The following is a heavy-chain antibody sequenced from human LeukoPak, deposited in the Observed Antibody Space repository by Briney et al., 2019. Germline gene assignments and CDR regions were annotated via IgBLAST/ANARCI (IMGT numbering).Heavy chain of an antibody. CDR3: AKKWRQPVPPYLDY. CDR2: ISGSGGKT. Sequence: PGGSLRLSCAASGFTFSSHATSWVRQAPGKGLEWVSTISGSGGKTYYADSVKGRFTISRDNSKNTLYLQMNSLRADDTAVYYCAKKWRQPVPPYLDYWGQGTRVTVSS. J-gene: IGHJ4*02. V-gene: IGHV3-23*01. CDR1: GFTFSSHA. D-gene: IGHD5-12*01.